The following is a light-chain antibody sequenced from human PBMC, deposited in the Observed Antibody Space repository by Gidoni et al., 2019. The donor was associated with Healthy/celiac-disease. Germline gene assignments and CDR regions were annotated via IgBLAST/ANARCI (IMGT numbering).Light chain of an antibody. V-gene: IGKV3-15*01. Sequence: SQSVSSNLAWYQQKPCQAPRLLIYGASTRATGIPASFRGSGSGTEFTRNLFTLQSDDFALYYCQQYNNWPLSTFGPGTQVDIK. CDR1: QSVSSN. CDR3: QQYNNWPLST. CDR2: GAS. J-gene: IGKJ3*01.